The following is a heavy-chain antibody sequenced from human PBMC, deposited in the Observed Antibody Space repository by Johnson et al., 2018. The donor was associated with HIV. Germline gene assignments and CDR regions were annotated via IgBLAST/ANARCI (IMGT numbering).Heavy chain of an antibody. CDR3: TTDGVGDNIVSAFDM. D-gene: IGHD2/OR15-2a*01. J-gene: IGHJ3*02. Sequence: VQLVESGGGVVQPGRSLRLSCAASGFTFNNAWMSWVRQAPGKGLEWVGRIKSKTDGETADYAAPVKGRFTISRDDSKKTLYLQMNSLKTEDTAVYYCTTDGVGDNIVSAFDMWGQGTMVTVSS. CDR2: IKSKTDGETA. CDR1: GFTFNNAW. V-gene: IGHV3-15*01.